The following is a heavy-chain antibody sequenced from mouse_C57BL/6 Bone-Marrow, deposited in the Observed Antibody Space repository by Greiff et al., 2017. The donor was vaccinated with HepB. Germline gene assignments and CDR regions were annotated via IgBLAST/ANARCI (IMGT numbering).Heavy chain of an antibody. CDR3: AINPYYYGSSYVGY. V-gene: IGHV1-55*01. CDR1: GYTFTSYW. J-gene: IGHJ2*01. Sequence: QVQLKQPGAELVKPGASVKMSRKASGYTFTSYWITWVKQRPGQGLEWIGDIYPGSGSTNYNEKFKSKATLTVDTSSSTAYMQLSSLTSEDSAVYYCAINPYYYGSSYVGYWGQGTTLTVSS. CDR2: IYPGSGST. D-gene: IGHD1-1*01.